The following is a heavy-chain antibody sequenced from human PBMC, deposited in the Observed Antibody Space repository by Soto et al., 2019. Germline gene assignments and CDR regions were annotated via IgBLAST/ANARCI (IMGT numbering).Heavy chain of an antibody. D-gene: IGHD1-1*01. CDR1: GFTFSMYW. CDR3: TRGPRSTSTGTGAF. V-gene: IGHV3-74*01. J-gene: IGHJ4*02. Sequence: GGSLRLSCAASGFTFSMYWMHWVRQVPGKGPGWVSRINDDGISTNYADSVKGRLTISRDNAKNTLYLQMNALRVEDTAVYYCTRGPRSTSTGTGAFWGQGTLVTVSS. CDR2: INDDGIST.